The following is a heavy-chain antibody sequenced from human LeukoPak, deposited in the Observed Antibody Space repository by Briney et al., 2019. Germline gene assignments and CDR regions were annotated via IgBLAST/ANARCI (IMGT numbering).Heavy chain of an antibody. Sequence: GGSLRLSCAASGLTLPSYAIEWVRQAPGKGLEWVAVISYDGSNKYYADSVKGRFTFSRDNSKNTLYQQMNSLRAEDTAVYYCGSSIQADQVCNYGYGYFDYWGQGTLVTVSS. CDR2: ISYDGSNK. CDR1: GLTLPSYA. D-gene: IGHD3-10*01. V-gene: IGHV3-30*04. CDR3: GSSIQADQVCNYGYGYFDY. J-gene: IGHJ4*02.